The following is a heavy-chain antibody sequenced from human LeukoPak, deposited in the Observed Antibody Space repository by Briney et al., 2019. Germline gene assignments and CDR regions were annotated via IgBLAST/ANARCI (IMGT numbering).Heavy chain of an antibody. CDR3: AREGGGYCSGINCWKWFDP. CDR2: ISGSGGST. D-gene: IGHD2-15*01. Sequence: GGSLRLSCAASGFTFSSYAMSWVRQAPGKGLEWVSAISGSGGSTYYADSVQGRFSISRDNAKSTLYLHMNSLRAEDTAVYYCAREGGGYCSGINCWKWFDPWGQGTLVTVSS. V-gene: IGHV3-23*01. CDR1: GFTFSSYA. J-gene: IGHJ5*02.